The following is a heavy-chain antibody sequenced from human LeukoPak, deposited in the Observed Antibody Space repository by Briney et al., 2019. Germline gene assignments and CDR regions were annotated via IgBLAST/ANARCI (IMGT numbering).Heavy chain of an antibody. J-gene: IGHJ5*02. V-gene: IGHV1-18*01. D-gene: IGHD1-7*01. CDR3: ARDRIYGTNWFDP. CDR2: INGDNGNT. CDR1: GYTFTSYG. Sequence: ASVKVSCKASGYTFTSYGVSWVRQAPGQGLEWMGWINGDNGNTDYAQNFQGRVIMTADSSTNTAYMELMSLTSDDTAVYYCARDRIYGTNWFDPWGQGTPVTVSS.